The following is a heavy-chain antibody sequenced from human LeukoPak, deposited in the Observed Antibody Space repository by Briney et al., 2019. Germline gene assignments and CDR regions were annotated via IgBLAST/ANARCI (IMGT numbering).Heavy chain of an antibody. D-gene: IGHD6-19*01. CDR3: SDSSGWYYFVLGH. CDR2: ISSSGSTI. J-gene: IGHJ4*02. CDR1: GFTFSSYE. V-gene: IGHV3-48*03. Sequence: PGGSLRLSCAASGFTFSSYEMNWVRQAPGKGLEWVSYISSSGSTIYYADSVKGRFTISRDNSKNTLYLQMNSLRAEDTAVYYCSDSSGWYYFVLGHWGQGTLVTVSS.